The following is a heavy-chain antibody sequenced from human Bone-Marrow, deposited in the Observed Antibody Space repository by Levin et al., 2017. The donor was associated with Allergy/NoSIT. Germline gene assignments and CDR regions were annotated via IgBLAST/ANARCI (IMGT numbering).Heavy chain of an antibody. V-gene: IGHV2-26*01. J-gene: IGHJ5*02. Sequence: SGPTLVKPTETLTLTCTVSGFSLSNARMGVSWIRQPPGKALEWLAHIFSNDEKSYSTSLKSRLTISKDTSKSQVVLTMTNMDPVDTATYYCARIPTYDFWSGGGFDPWGQGTLVTVSS. CDR1: GFSLSNARMG. CDR2: IFSNDEK. D-gene: IGHD3-3*01. CDR3: ARIPTYDFWSGGGFDP.